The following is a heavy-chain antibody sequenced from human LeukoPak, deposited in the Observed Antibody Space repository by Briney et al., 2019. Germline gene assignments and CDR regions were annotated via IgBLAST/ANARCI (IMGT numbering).Heavy chain of an antibody. CDR2: ISYDGSNK. V-gene: IGHV3-30-3*01. J-gene: IGHJ4*02. CDR1: GFTFSSYA. Sequence: GGSLRLSCAASGFTFSSYAMHWVRQAPGKGLEWVAVISYDGSNKYYADSVKGRFTISRDNAKNSLYLQMNSLRAEDTAVYYCARGSYSSSWYVFDYWGQGTLVTVSS. D-gene: IGHD6-13*01. CDR3: ARGSYSSSWYVFDY.